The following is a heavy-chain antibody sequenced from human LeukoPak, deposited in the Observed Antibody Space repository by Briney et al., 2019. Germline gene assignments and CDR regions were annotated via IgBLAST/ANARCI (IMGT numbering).Heavy chain of an antibody. V-gene: IGHV3-74*03. Sequence: GGSLRLSCAASGFTFSGHWIHWVRQAPGMGLVWVSRINERGTDSMYAESVKGRFTISRDNAKNTVYLQMNSLRAEDTAVYYCVRDETLWTLDWWGQGTLVSVSS. CDR2: INERGTDS. D-gene: IGHD1-1*01. CDR3: VRDETLWTLDW. J-gene: IGHJ4*02. CDR1: GFTFSGHW.